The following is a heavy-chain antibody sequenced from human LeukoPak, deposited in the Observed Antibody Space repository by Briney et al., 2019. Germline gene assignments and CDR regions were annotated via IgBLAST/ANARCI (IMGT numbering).Heavy chain of an antibody. CDR2: ISSISSDI. Sequence: GGPLRLSCAAPGFTFSSSSTSWGRQTPGKGRGWVSSISSISSDIYYAHSVKGRFSISRDNPKNSLYVQLDSLRAEDTAVYYCARRLTGHVDYWGQGTLVTVSS. V-gene: IGHV3-21*01. CDR1: GFTFSSSS. CDR3: ARRLTGHVDY. D-gene: IGHD3-10*01. J-gene: IGHJ4*02.